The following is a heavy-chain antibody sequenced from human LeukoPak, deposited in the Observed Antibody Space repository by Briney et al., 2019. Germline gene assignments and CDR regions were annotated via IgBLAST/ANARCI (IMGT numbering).Heavy chain of an antibody. CDR2: FYHSGIS. CDR3: ARGDYYGSGSRYFDY. V-gene: IGHV4-30-2*01. CDR1: GGSISSGGYY. J-gene: IGHJ4*02. Sequence: ASETLSLTCTVSGGSISSGGYYWNWIRQPPGKGLEWIGYFYHSGISYYNPSLKSPVTISVDTSKNQFSLKLSSVTAADTAVYYCARGDYYGSGSRYFDYWGQGTLVTVSS. D-gene: IGHD3-10*01.